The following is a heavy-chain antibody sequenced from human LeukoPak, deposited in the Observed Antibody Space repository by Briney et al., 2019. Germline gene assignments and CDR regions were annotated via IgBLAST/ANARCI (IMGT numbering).Heavy chain of an antibody. D-gene: IGHD2-8*01. J-gene: IGHJ4*02. CDR3: ARVWDIVLMVYAISTRETAFDY. V-gene: IGHV1-18*01. CDR1: GYTFTSYG. Sequence: GASVKVSCKASGYTFTSYGISWVRQAPGQGLEWMGWISAYNGNTNYAQKLQGRVTMTTDTSTSTAYMEPRSLRSDDTAVYYCARVWDIVLMVYAISTRETAFDYWGQGTLVTVSS. CDR2: ISAYNGNT.